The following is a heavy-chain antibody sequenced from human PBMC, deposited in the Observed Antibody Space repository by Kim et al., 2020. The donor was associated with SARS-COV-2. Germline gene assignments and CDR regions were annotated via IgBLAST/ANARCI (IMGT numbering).Heavy chain of an antibody. J-gene: IGHJ6*02. Sequence: GGSLRLSCAASGFTFSGSAMHWVRQASGKGLEWVGRIRSKANSYATAYAASVKGRFTISRDDSKNTAYLQMNSLKTEDTAVYYCTRHGGGSSWYNSAYYYYGMDVWGQGTTVTVSS. V-gene: IGHV3-73*01. CDR1: GFTFSGSA. CDR2: IRSKANSYAT. D-gene: IGHD6-13*01. CDR3: TRHGGGSSWYNSAYYYYGMDV.